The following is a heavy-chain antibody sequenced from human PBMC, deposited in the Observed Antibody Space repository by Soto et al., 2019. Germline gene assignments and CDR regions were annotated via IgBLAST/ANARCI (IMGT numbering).Heavy chain of an antibody. Sequence: GGSLRLSCAASGFTFSSYAMIWVRQAPGKGLEWVSAISYSGAGTYYADSVKGRFTISRDNSRSTLYLQMNSLRAEDTAVYYCAKLSISSSQTFYWGQGTQVTVSS. CDR2: ISYSGAGT. CDR1: GFTFSSYA. D-gene: IGHD6-6*01. CDR3: AKLSISSSQTFY. J-gene: IGHJ4*02. V-gene: IGHV3-23*01.